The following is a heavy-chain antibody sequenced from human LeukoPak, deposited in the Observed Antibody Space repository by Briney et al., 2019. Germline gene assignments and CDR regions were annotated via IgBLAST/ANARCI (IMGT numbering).Heavy chain of an antibody. CDR1: GFTVSSNY. V-gene: IGHV3-66*01. CDR3: ARVGGYYYDSSGYLGDAFDI. CDR2: IYSGGST. J-gene: IGHJ3*02. Sequence: GGSLRLSCVASGFTVSSNYMSWVRQAPGKGLEWVSVIYSGGSTYYADSVKGRFTISRDNSKNTLYLQMNSLRVEDTAVYYCARVGGYYYDSSGYLGDAFDIWGQGTMVTVSS. D-gene: IGHD3-22*01.